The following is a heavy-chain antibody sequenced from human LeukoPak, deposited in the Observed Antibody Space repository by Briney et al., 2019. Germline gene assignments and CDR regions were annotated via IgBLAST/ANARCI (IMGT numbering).Heavy chain of an antibody. CDR3: AKFRGWPVTHPFDY. Sequence: QTGGSLRLSCAASGFTFSSYGMTWVRQAPGKALEWVANIKKDGSDKYYVDSVRGRFTISRDNAKNSLYLQMNSLRAEDTAVYYCAKFRGWPVTHPFDYWGQGTLVTVSS. CDR1: GFTFSSYG. V-gene: IGHV3-7*01. D-gene: IGHD6-19*01. J-gene: IGHJ4*02. CDR2: IKKDGSDK.